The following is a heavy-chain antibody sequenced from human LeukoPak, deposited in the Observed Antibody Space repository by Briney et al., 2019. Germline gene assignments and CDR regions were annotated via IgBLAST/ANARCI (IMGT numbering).Heavy chain of an antibody. Sequence: GASVKVSCKASGYTFTGYYMHWVRQAPGQGLEWMGWINPNSGGTNYAQKFQGRVTMTRDTSISTAYMELSRLRSDDTAVYYCARSLYGSGSYYPLYYFDYWGQGTLVTVSS. V-gene: IGHV1-2*02. J-gene: IGHJ4*02. D-gene: IGHD3-10*01. CDR2: INPNSGGT. CDR1: GYTFTGYY. CDR3: ARSLYGSGSYYPLYYFDY.